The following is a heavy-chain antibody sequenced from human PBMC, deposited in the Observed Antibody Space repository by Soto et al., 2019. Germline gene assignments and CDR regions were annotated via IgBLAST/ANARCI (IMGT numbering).Heavy chain of an antibody. V-gene: IGHV4-30-4*01. CDR2: IYYSGST. D-gene: IGHD4-17*01. Sequence: SETLSLTCTVSGGSISSGDYYWSWIRQPPEKGLEWIGYIYYSGSTYYNPSLKSRVTISVDTSKNQFSLKLSSVTAADTAVYYCARAPGDYGRWFDPWGQGTLVTVYS. CDR3: ARAPGDYGRWFDP. CDR1: GGSISSGDYY. J-gene: IGHJ5*02.